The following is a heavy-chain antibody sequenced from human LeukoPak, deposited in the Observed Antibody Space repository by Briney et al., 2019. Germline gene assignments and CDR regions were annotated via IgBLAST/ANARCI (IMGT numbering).Heavy chain of an antibody. CDR1: GGSVSGGSYY. D-gene: IGHD3-22*01. V-gene: IGHV4-61*01. CDR3: ASYSYYYDSGGYFDY. CDR2: IYYSGST. J-gene: IGHJ4*02. Sequence: PSETLSLTCTVSGGSVSGGSYYWSWIRQPPGKGLEWIGYIYYSGSTNYNPSLKSRVTISVDTSKNQFSLKLSSVTAADTAVYYCASYSYYYDSGGYFDYWGQGTLVTVSS.